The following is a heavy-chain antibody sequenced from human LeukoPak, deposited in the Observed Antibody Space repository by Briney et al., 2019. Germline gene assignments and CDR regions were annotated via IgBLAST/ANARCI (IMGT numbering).Heavy chain of an antibody. CDR3: ARATNWNSIRDGYWFDP. D-gene: IGHD1-7*01. V-gene: IGHV4-30-2*01. J-gene: IGHJ5*02. CDR1: GGSISSGGYS. Sequence: SQTLSLTCAVSGGSISSGGYSWSWIRQPPGKGLEWIGYIYHSGSTYYNPSLKSRVTMSVDTSKNQFSLKLSSVTAADTAVYYCARATNWNSIRDGYWFDPWGQGTLVTVSS. CDR2: IYHSGST.